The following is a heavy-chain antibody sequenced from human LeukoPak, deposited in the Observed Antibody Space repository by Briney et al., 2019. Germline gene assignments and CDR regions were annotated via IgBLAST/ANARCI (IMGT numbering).Heavy chain of an antibody. CDR1: GFTFDDYA. D-gene: IGHD2-2*02. V-gene: IGHV3-9*01. CDR2: ISWNSGSI. CDR3: TNGYCGTTNCHIDY. Sequence: GGSLRLSCAASGFTFDDYAMHWVRQGPGMGLEWVSGISWNSGSIVYADSVKGRFTISRDNAKNSLYLQMNSLRTEDTALYYCTNGYCGTTNCHIDYWGQGTLVTVSS. J-gene: IGHJ4*02.